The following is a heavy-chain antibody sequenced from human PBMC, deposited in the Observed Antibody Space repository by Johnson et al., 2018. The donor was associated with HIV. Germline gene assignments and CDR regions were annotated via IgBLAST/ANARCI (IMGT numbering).Heavy chain of an antibody. CDR3: ARSHRYGTMMATIRPFDI. D-gene: IGHD5-12*01. CDR1: GFTFDDYG. Sequence: VQLVESGGGVVRPGGSLRLSCAASGFTFDDYGMSWVRQAPGKGLEWVSGINWNGGSIGYADSVKCRFTISRDNAKNSLNLQMNSLRAEDTALYYCARSHRYGTMMATIRPFDIWGQWTMVTVSS. J-gene: IGHJ3*02. CDR2: INWNGGSI. V-gene: IGHV3-20*04.